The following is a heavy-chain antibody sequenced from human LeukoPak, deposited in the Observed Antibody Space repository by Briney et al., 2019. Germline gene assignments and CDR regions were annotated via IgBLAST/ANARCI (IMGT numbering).Heavy chain of an antibody. D-gene: IGHD5-12*01. CDR3: AREWGYSGYDFDY. V-gene: IGHV1-2*06. CDR1: GYIFIGYY. CDR2: INPNSGTT. J-gene: IGHJ4*02. Sequence: ASVKVSCKASGYIFIGYYMHWMRQAPGQGLEWMGRINPNSGTTKYAQKFEGRVTMTRDTSISTAYMELSRLTSDDTAVYYCAREWGYSGYDFDYWGQGTLVT.